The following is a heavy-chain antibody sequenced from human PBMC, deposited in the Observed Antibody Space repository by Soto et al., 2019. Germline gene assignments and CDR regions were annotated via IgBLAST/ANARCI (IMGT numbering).Heavy chain of an antibody. CDR2: ISGSGCST. J-gene: IGHJ4*02. V-gene: IGHV3-23*01. CDR3: AIGVFLRYGDYAAGARPKAY. D-gene: IGHD4-17*01. Sequence: EVQLLESGGGLVQPGGSLRLSCAASGFTFSSYAMSWVRQAPGKGLEWVSAISGSGCSTYYADSVKGRFTISRDNSKSTLYLQMNSLSAEDTAVYYCAIGVFLRYGDYAAGARPKAYWGRLTLVIVSA. CDR1: GFTFSSYA.